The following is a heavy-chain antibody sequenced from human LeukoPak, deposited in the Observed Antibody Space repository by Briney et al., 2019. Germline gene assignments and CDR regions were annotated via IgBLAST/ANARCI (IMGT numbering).Heavy chain of an antibody. Sequence: SETLSLTCTVSGGSISSSSYYWGRIRQPPGKGLEWIGSIYYSGSTYYNPSLKSRVTISVDTSKNQFSLKLSSVTAADTAVYYCARRAYYYGSSTFDPWGQGTLVTVSS. CDR2: IYYSGST. CDR3: ARRAYYYGSSTFDP. D-gene: IGHD3-10*01. V-gene: IGHV4-39*01. CDR1: GGSISSSSYY. J-gene: IGHJ5*02.